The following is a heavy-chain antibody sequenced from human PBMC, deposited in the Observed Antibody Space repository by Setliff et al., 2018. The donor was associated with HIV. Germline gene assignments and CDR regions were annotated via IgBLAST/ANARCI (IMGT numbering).Heavy chain of an antibody. Sequence: SETLSLTCAVYGGSFSGYSWTWVRQPPGKGPEWIGEINHSGSTKYNPSLKNRVTMSVDTSKNQFSLRVTSVTAADSSIFYCARKSRYSDTSGYFKHYIYYYLDVWGKGTTVTVSS. CDR2: INHSGST. CDR1: GGSFSGYS. D-gene: IGHD3-22*01. J-gene: IGHJ6*03. V-gene: IGHV4-34*01. CDR3: ARKSRYSDTSGYFKHYIYYYLDV.